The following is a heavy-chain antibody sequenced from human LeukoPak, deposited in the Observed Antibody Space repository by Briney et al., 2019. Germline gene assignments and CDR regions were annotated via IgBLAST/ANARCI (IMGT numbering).Heavy chain of an antibody. CDR1: GFTFSSYW. D-gene: IGHD2-2*01. CDR3: AREVGVVVPAATYYYYYMDV. Sequence: GGSLRLSCAASGFTFSSYWMSWVRQAPGKGLEWVANIKQDGSEKYYVDSVKGRFTISRDNAKNSLYLQMNSLRAEDTAVYYCAREVGVVVPAATYYYYYMDVRGKGTTVTVSS. V-gene: IGHV3-7*01. J-gene: IGHJ6*03. CDR2: IKQDGSEK.